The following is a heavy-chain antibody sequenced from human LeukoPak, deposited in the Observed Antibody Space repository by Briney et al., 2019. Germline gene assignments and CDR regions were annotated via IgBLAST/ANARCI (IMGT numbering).Heavy chain of an antibody. V-gene: IGHV3-30*04. Sequence: GGSLRLSCAASGFTFSYYPMHWVRQAPGQGLEWVAVISYDGTTKYYADSVKGRFTVSRDNSKNTLDLQMNSLRAEDTAVYYCARDQVAARGGFDYWGQGTLVTVSS. CDR2: ISYDGTTK. J-gene: IGHJ4*02. CDR1: GFTFSYYP. CDR3: ARDQVAARGGFDY. D-gene: IGHD6-6*01.